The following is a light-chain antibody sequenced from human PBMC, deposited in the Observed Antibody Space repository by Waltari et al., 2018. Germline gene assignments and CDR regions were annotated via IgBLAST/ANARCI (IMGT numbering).Light chain of an antibody. CDR2: GAS. CDR3: QQYTDWPRT. J-gene: IGKJ1*01. CDR1: QTVYTR. Sequence: EIVLTQSPATLSVSPGERATLSCRASQTVYTRLAWYRQKPGQAPSLLIYGASTRATDVPARFSGSGSGTEFTLTISSLQSEDFAIYFCQQYTDWPRTFGQGTKVEIK. V-gene: IGKV3-15*01.